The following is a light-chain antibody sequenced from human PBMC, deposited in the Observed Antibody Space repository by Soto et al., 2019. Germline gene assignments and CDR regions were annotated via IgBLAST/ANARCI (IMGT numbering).Light chain of an antibody. Sequence: EIVLTQSPGTLSLSPGERATLSCRASQSLTSSYLAWYQQKPGQAPRLLIYGASSRATGIPDRFSGGGSGTDFTLTISRLEPEDFAVNSCQLYESSPPSYTCGQGTKLEI. CDR3: QLYESSPPSYT. CDR2: GAS. CDR1: QSLTSSY. V-gene: IGKV3-20*01. J-gene: IGKJ2*01.